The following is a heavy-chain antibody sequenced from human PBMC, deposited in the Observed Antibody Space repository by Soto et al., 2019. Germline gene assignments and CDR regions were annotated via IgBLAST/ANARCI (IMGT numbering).Heavy chain of an antibody. Sequence: LRLSCAASGFTFSDYYMSWIRQAPGKGLEWVSYITTSGSRIYYADSVKGRFTISWDNAKNSLYLQMNSLRAEDTAVYYCARDQDYFDHWGQGALVTVSS. J-gene: IGHJ4*02. CDR2: ITTSGSRI. CDR1: GFTFSDYY. CDR3: ARDQDYFDH. V-gene: IGHV3-11*01.